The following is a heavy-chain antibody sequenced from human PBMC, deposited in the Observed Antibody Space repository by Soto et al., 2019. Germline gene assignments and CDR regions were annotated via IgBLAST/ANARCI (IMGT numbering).Heavy chain of an antibody. CDR2: INVGNGNT. CDR1: GYTFTRYD. Sequence: QVQLVQSGAEVKKPGASVKVSCKTPGYTFTRYDIHWVRQAPGQRLEWMGWINVGNGNTRHSQKFQGRLTLTRDTPGSNAYPAMNSPMSDETAVDYCVRLEATNAGSPSWAQGPLV. J-gene: IGHJ4*02. V-gene: IGHV1-3*01. D-gene: IGHD2-8*01. CDR3: VRLEATNAGSPS.